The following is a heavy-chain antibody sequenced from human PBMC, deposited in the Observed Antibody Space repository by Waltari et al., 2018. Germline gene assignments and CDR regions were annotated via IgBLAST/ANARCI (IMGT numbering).Heavy chain of an antibody. V-gene: IGHV1-69*12. CDR1: GGTFSSYA. Sequence: QVQLVQSGAEVKKPGSSVKVSCKASGGTFSSYAISWVRQAPGQGLEWMGGIIPIFGPATYAQKFHGRVTITADESTSTAYMALSSLRSEDTAVYYCAGRCYDFWSGRHSWFDPWGQGTLVTVSS. J-gene: IGHJ5*02. CDR2: IIPIFGPA. D-gene: IGHD3-3*01. CDR3: AGRCYDFWSGRHSWFDP.